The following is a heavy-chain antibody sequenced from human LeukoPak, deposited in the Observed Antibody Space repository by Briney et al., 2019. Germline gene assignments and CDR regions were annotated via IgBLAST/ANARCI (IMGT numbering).Heavy chain of an antibody. V-gene: IGHV3-23*01. J-gene: IGHJ4*02. CDR3: AKDLGFGESYYFDY. Sequence: SCKASGYTFSSYGMSWVRQAPGKGLEWVSAISGSGGSTYYADSVKGRFTISRDNSKNTLYLQMNSLRAEDTAVYYCAKDLGFGESYYFDYWGQGTLVTVSS. CDR1: GYTFSSYG. CDR2: ISGSGGST. D-gene: IGHD3-10*01.